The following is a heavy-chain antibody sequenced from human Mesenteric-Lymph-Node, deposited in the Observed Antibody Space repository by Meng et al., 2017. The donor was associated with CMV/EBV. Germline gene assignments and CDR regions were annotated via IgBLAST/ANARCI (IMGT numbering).Heavy chain of an antibody. Sequence: GESLKISCKGSGYSFTSYWIGWVRQMPGKGLEWMGIIYPADSDTRYSPSLQGQVTISADKSISTAYLQWSSLKASDTAMYYCARVSSSTRDGYNLGASYWGQGTLVTVSS. CDR3: ARVSSSTRDGYNLGASY. J-gene: IGHJ4*02. V-gene: IGHV5-51*01. CDR2: IYPADSDT. D-gene: IGHD5-24*01. CDR1: GYSFTSYW.